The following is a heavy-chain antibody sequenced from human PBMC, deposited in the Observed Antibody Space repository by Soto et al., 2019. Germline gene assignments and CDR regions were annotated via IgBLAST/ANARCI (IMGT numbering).Heavy chain of an antibody. J-gene: IGHJ6*02. CDR2: INHSGST. Sequence: SETLSLTCAVYGGSFSGYYWSWIRQPPGKGLEWIGEINHSGSTNYNPSLKSRVTILEDTSKNQFSLKLGSVTAADTAVYYCAREARYYYYGMDIWGHGTPVTVSS. V-gene: IGHV4-34*01. CDR3: AREARYYYYGMDI. CDR1: GGSFSGYY. D-gene: IGHD1-20*01.